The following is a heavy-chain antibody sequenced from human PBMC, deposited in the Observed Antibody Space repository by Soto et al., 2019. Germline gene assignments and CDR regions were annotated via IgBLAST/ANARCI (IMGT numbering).Heavy chain of an antibody. J-gene: IGHJ4*02. Sequence: GGSLRLSCAASGFTFSSYGMHWVRQAPGKGLEWVAVIWYDGSNKYYADSVKGRFTISRDNSKNTLYLQMNSLRAEDTAVYYCALLRVGCSSTSCSRHVDYWGQGTLVTVSS. V-gene: IGHV3-33*01. CDR1: GFTFSSYG. D-gene: IGHD2-2*01. CDR3: ALLRVGCSSTSCSRHVDY. CDR2: IWYDGSNK.